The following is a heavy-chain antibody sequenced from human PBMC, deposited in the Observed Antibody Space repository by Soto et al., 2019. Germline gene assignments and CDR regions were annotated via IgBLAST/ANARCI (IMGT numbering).Heavy chain of an antibody. CDR3: ARGPYYDFWSGYYHHYYYYGMDV. CDR2: INHSGST. CDR1: GGSFSGYY. D-gene: IGHD3-3*01. J-gene: IGHJ6*02. Sequence: LSLTCAVYGGSFSGYYWSWIRQPPGKGLEWIGEINHSGSTNYNPSLKSRVTISVDTSKNQFSLKLSSVTAADTAVYYCARGPYYDFWSGYYHHYYYYGMDVWGQGTTVTVSS. V-gene: IGHV4-34*01.